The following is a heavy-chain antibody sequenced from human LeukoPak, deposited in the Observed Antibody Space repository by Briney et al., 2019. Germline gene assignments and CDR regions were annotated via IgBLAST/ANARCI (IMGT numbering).Heavy chain of an antibody. V-gene: IGHV3-23*01. Sequence: GGSLTLSCQASGFTFYMYAMSWVRQAPGKGLEWVASMCGTAGCTFYPDSVKGRFTISRDNSKNTLYLQMNNLRAEDTAVYYCAKDLLWFGEYEDWFDPWGQGTLVTVSS. CDR2: MCGTAGCT. J-gene: IGHJ5*02. D-gene: IGHD3-10*01. CDR1: GFTFYMYA. CDR3: AKDLLWFGEYEDWFDP.